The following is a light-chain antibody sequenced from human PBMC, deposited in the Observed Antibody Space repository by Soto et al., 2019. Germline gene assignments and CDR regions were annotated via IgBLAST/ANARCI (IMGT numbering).Light chain of an antibody. V-gene: IGKV1-5*03. J-gene: IGKJ1*01. CDR1: QSISSW. CDR2: KAS. CDR3: QQYNTHGWT. Sequence: DIQMTQSPSTLSASVGDRVTITCRARQSISSWLAWYQQKPGKAPKLLIYKASSLESGVPSRFSGSGSGTEFTLTISSLQPDDFATYYCQQYNTHGWTFGQGTKVEIK.